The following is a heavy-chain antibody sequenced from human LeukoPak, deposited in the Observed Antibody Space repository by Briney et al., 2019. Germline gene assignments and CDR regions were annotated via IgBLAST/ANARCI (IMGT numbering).Heavy chain of an antibody. CDR1: GGSISSYY. CDR3: ARGDSGYVVNYYYGMDV. Sequence: SETLSLTCTVSGGSISSYYWSWIRQPHGKGMGWKGYTYFRSCTTYNPSLKSRVTITVATSKYQFSLKLSSVTAADTAVDYCARGDSGYVVNYYYGMDVWGQGTTVTVSS. CDR2: TYFRSCT. D-gene: IGHD5-12*01. J-gene: IGHJ6*02. V-gene: IGHV4-59*01.